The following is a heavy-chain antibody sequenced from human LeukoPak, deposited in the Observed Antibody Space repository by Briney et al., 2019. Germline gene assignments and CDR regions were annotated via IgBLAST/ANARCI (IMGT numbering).Heavy chain of an antibody. CDR2: IYYSGST. CDR3: ARLISSWDY. J-gene: IGHJ4*02. V-gene: IGHV4-34*01. Sequence: SETLSLTCAVYGGSFSGYYWSWIRQHPGKGLEWIGYIYYSGSTYYNPSLKSRVTISADTSKNQFSLKLSSVTAADTAVYYCARLISSWDYWGQGTLVTVSS. CDR1: GGSFSGYY. D-gene: IGHD6-13*01.